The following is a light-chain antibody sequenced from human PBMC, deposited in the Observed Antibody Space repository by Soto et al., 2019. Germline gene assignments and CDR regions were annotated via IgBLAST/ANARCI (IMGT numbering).Light chain of an antibody. CDR2: EVS. J-gene: IGLJ1*01. CDR1: SSDVGDYNY. V-gene: IGLV2-8*01. CDR3: RSYAGSNSYV. Sequence: QSALTQPPSASGSPGQSVTISCTGTSSDVGDYNYVSWYQQYPGIAPKLMIYEVSKRPSGVPDRFSGFKSGNTASLTVSGLQAEDEADYYCRSYAGSNSYVFGTGTKVTVL.